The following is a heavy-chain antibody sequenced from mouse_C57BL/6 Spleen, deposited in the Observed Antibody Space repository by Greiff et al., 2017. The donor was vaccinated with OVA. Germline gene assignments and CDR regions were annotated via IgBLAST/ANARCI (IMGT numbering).Heavy chain of an antibody. D-gene: IGHD3-2*02. CDR1: GFTFSSYA. Sequence: VQLKQSGGGLVKPGGSLKLSCAASGFTFSSYAMSWVRQTPEKRLEWVATISDGGSYTYYPDNVKGRFTISRDNAKNNLYLQMSHLKSEDTAMYYCARDRVDSSGYGGDYFDYWGQGTTLTVSS. V-gene: IGHV5-4*01. CDR3: ARDRVDSSGYGGDYFDY. CDR2: ISDGGSYT. J-gene: IGHJ2*01.